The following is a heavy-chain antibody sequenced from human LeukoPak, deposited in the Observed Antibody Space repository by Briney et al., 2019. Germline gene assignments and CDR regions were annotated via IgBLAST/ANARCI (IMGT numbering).Heavy chain of an antibody. CDR2: INDNGGST. CDR3: AKGEGYYGSGVFDY. Sequence: PGGSLRLSCVASGFTFRSYAMSWVRQAPGKGLEWVSVINDNGGSTYFEDSVKGRFTISRDNSKNTLYLQMNSLRAEDTAVYYCAKGEGYYGSGVFDYWGQGTLVTVSS. J-gene: IGHJ4*02. V-gene: IGHV3-23*01. D-gene: IGHD3-10*01. CDR1: GFTFRSYA.